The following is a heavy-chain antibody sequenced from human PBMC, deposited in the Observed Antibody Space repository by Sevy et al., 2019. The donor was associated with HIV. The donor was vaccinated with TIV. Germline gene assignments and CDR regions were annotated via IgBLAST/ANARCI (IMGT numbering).Heavy chain of an antibody. CDR3: TTEGAD. CDR1: GFTFSDAW. V-gene: IGHV3-15*01. Sequence: GGSLRLSCAASGFTFSDAWLSWVRQAPGKGLEWAGRVRSKGDGGTTDYAAPVKGRFTIARDDSKNVLYVQMNSLKIEDTGVYYCTTEGADWGQGTRVTVSS. CDR2: VRSKGDGGTT. J-gene: IGHJ4*02.